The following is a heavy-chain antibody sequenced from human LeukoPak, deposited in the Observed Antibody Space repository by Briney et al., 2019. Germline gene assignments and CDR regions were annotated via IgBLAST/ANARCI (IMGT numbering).Heavy chain of an antibody. CDR2: INTDGSST. J-gene: IGHJ3*02. V-gene: IGHV3-74*01. D-gene: IGHD3-22*01. Sequence: GGSLRLSCAASGFTFSSYWTHWVRQAPGKGLVWVSRINTDGSSTSYADSVKGRFTISRDNAKNTLYLQMNSLRAEDTAVYYCARDRPLSGYLFSDAFDIWGQGTMVTVSS. CDR1: GFTFSSYW. CDR3: ARDRPLSGYLFSDAFDI.